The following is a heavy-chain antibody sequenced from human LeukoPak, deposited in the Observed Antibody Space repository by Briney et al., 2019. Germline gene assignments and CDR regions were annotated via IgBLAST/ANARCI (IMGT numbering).Heavy chain of an antibody. CDR1: GYTFTSYY. V-gene: IGHV1-46*01. D-gene: IGHD5-18*01. CDR3: ARDENTAMVRHFDY. J-gene: IGHJ4*02. CDR2: INPSGGRT. Sequence: ASVRVSCKASGYTFTSYYMHWVRQPPGQGLEWMGIINPSGGRTTYAQKFQGTVTMTSNTYTNTVYMELSSLRSEDTAFYYCARDENTAMVRHFDYWGQGTLVTVSS.